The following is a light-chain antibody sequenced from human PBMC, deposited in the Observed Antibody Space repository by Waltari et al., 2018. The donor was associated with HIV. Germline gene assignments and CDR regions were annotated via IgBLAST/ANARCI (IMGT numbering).Light chain of an antibody. CDR3: HQYYSYPYT. CDR1: QSILSSSNNKNY. CDR2: WAS. V-gene: IGKV4-1*01. J-gene: IGKJ2*01. Sequence: DIVMTQSPDSLAVSLGEGATINCKSSQSILSSSNNKNYFSWYQQKPGQPPKLLIYWASTRKSGVPDRFSGSGSGTDFTLTISTLQAEDVAVYYCHQYYSYPYTFGQGTKLEIK.